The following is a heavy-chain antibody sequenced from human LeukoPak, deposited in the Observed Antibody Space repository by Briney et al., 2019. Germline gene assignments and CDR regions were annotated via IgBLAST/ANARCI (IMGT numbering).Heavy chain of an antibody. J-gene: IGHJ3*02. D-gene: IGHD6-6*01. CDR2: ISWHSGSI. Sequence: GGSLRLSCAASGFTFDDYAMHWVRQAPGKGLEWVSGISWHSGSIGYADSVKGRFTISRDNAKNSLYLQMNSLRAEDMALYYCAKDIAARPDAFDIWGQGTMVTVFS. CDR1: GFTFDDYA. V-gene: IGHV3-9*03. CDR3: AKDIAARPDAFDI.